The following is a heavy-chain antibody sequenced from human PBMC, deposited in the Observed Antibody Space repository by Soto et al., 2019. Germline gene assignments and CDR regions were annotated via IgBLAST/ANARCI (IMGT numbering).Heavy chain of an antibody. CDR3: ARAGFLVVPTATVGTFDI. V-gene: IGHV1-18*01. J-gene: IGHJ3*02. CDR2: ISAYSGDT. Sequence: QVQLVQSGAEVKKPGASVKVSCKASGYRFTHYGISWVRQAPGQGLERMGRISAYSGDTNYAQKFQGRVSMTTDTSTSTAYMELRSLRSDDTAVYYCARAGFLVVPTATVGTFDIWGQGTMVTVSS. D-gene: IGHD2-2*01. CDR1: GYRFTHYG.